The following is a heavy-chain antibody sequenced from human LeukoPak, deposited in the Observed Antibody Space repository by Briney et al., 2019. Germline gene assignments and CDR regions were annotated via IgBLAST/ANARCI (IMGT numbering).Heavy chain of an antibody. Sequence: PSETLSLTCTVSGGSISSSSYYWGWIRQPPGKGLEWIGSIYYSGSTYYNPSLKSRVTISVDTSKNQFSLKLSSVTAADTAVYYCARVPIAAADYYFDYWGQGTLVTVSS. CDR3: ARVPIAAADYYFDY. CDR1: GGSISSSSYY. V-gene: IGHV4-39*07. J-gene: IGHJ4*02. D-gene: IGHD6-13*01. CDR2: IYYSGST.